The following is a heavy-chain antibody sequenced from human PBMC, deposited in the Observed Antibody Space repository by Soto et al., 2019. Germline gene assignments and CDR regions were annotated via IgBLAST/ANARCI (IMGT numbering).Heavy chain of an antibody. CDR1: GFSLSTSGVG. J-gene: IGHJ4*02. CDR2: IYWDGDK. Sequence: SGPTLVNPTQTLTLTCTFSGFSLSTSGVGVGWIRQPPGKALEWLALIYWDGDKRYSPSLKSRLSITRDTSKNQVVLTMTNMDPVDTATYYCARGGWTTYYSPFFDYWGQGTLVTVSS. D-gene: IGHD3-10*01. CDR3: ARGGWTTYYSPFFDY. V-gene: IGHV2-5*02.